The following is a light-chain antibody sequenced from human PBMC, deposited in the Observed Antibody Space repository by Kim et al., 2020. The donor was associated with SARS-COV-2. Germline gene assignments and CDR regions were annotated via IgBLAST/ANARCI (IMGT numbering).Light chain of an antibody. CDR3: QQYDTSPET. Sequence: EIVLTQSPGTLFLSPGERATLSCRASQSVNNRYLAWYRQKPGQAPRLLIYGASSRATAIPDRFSGSGSGTDFTLAVSRLEPEDFAVYYCQQYDTSPETFGQGTKVDIK. CDR2: GAS. V-gene: IGKV3-20*01. CDR1: QSVNNRY. J-gene: IGKJ1*01.